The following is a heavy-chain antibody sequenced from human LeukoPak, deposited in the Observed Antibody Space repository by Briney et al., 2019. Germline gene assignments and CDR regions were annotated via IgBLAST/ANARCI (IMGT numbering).Heavy chain of an antibody. D-gene: IGHD3-22*01. CDR3: TRDIGVVVITNFPESPFDY. CDR1: GFTFGDYA. J-gene: IGHJ4*02. V-gene: IGHV3-49*03. CDR2: IRSKAYGGTT. Sequence: GGSLRLSCTASGFTFGDYAMSWFRQAPGKGLEWVGFIRSKAYGGTTEYAASVKGRFTISRDDSKSIAYLQMNSLKTEDTPVYYCTRDIGVVVITNFPESPFDYWGQGALVTVSS.